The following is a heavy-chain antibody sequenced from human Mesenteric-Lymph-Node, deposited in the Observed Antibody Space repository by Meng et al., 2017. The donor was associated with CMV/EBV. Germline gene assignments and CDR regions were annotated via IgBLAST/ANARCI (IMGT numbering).Heavy chain of an antibody. V-gene: IGHV3-23*01. CDR3: ARMNVTSSHWYEFDY. CDR1: AFPFSSSA. Sequence: SAFPFSSSALNWVSPAPGKGLEWVAAFSGSGDSTYYADSVKGRFSISRDNSKNTVFLQMNSLRAEDTAVYYCARMNVTSSHWYEFDYWGQGTLVTVSS. D-gene: IGHD2-8*02. CDR2: FSGSGDST. J-gene: IGHJ4*02.